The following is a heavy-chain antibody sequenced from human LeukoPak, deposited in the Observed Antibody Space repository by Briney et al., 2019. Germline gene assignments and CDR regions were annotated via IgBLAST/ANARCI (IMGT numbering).Heavy chain of an antibody. CDR3: ARSPGIVGATVPVDY. J-gene: IGHJ4*02. CDR2: IKQDGSEK. D-gene: IGHD1-26*01. Sequence: PGGSLRLSCAASGFTFSSHWMSWVRQAPGKGLEWVANIKQDGSEKYYVDSVKGRFTISRDNAKNSLYLQMNSLRAEDTAVYYCARSPGIVGATVPVDYWGQGTLVTVSS. CDR1: GFTFSSHW. V-gene: IGHV3-7*01.